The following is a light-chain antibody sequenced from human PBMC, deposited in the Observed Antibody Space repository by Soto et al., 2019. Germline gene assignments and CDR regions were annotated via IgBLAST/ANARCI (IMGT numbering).Light chain of an antibody. Sequence: DIQMTQSPSTLSASVGDRVTITCRASQSISSWLAWYQQKPGQAPKLLIYHASTLESGVPSRCSGSGSGTDFTLTISCLQSEDFATYYCQQYYSYPWTFGQGTKVDI. CDR3: QQYYSYPWT. CDR2: HAS. CDR1: QSISSW. V-gene: IGKV1-5*01. J-gene: IGKJ1*01.